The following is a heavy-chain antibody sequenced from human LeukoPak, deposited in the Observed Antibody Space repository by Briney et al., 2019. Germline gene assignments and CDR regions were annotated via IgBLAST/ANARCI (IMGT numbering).Heavy chain of an antibody. V-gene: IGHV4-4*02. D-gene: IGHD1-26*01. CDR3: ARGVAWEPVDY. J-gene: IGHJ4*02. CDR1: GGSISSSNW. Sequence: SGTLSLTCAVSGGSISSSNWWSWVRQPPGKGLEWIGEIYHSGSTNYNPSLKSRVTISVDTSKNQFSLKLSSVTAADTAVYYCARGVAWEPVDYWGQGTLVTVSS. CDR2: IYHSGST.